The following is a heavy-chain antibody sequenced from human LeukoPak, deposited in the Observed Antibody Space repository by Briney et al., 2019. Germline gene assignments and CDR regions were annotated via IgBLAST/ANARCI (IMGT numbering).Heavy chain of an antibody. Sequence: KPSETLSLTCAVYGGSFSGYYWSWIRQPPGKGLEWIGEINHSGSTNYNPSLKSRVTISVDTSKNQFSLKLSSVTAADTAVYYCARLAEAWFDPWGQGTLVTVSS. V-gene: IGHV4-34*01. CDR2: INHSGST. J-gene: IGHJ5*02. CDR1: GGSFSGYY. CDR3: ARLAEAWFDP. D-gene: IGHD6-19*01.